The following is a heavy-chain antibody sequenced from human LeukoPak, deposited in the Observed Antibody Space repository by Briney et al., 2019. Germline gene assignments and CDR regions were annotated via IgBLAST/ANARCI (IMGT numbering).Heavy chain of an antibody. D-gene: IGHD1/OR15-1a*01. Sequence: GGPLRLSCAASGFKFSTYDMSWVRQAPGKGLEWVSGISGSGDSTYYADSVKGRFTISRDKFKNTLHLQMSSLRAEGTAVFYCAKETGTAFDYWGQGTLVTVSS. V-gene: IGHV3-23*01. J-gene: IGHJ4*02. CDR1: GFKFSTYD. CDR3: AKETGTAFDY. CDR2: ISGSGDST.